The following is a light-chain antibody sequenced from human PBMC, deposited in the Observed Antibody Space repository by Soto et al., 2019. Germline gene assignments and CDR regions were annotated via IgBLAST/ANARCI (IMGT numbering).Light chain of an antibody. J-gene: IGKJ1*01. CDR2: AAS. CDR3: KKSYTTPWT. Sequence: DIQMTQSPSSLSASVGDRVTITCRASQSVGVYLNWYQQKPGKAPKLLIYAASSLQSGVPSRFSGSGSGTDFTLTISSLQAEDFATYYCKKSYTTPWTFGQGTKVDI. CDR1: QSVGVY. V-gene: IGKV1-39*01.